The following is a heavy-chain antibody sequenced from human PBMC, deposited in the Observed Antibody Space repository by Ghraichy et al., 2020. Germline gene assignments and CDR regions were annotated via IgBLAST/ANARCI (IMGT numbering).Heavy chain of an antibody. D-gene: IGHD1-1*01. V-gene: IGHV3-30*18. CDR2: ISNDARDK. CDR1: GFPFSSYA. J-gene: IGHJ4*02. CDR3: AKDRVLNAAVYYFDC. Sequence: GGSLRLSCAAAGFPFSSYAMHGVRQAPGKGLEWVAVISNDARDKHHADSVKGRFTISRDNSKNTLYLQMNSLRAEDTAVYYCAKDRVLNAAVYYFDCWGQGILVTVSS.